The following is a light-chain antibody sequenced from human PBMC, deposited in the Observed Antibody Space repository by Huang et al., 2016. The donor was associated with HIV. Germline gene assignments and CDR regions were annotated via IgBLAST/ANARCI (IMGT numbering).Light chain of an antibody. CDR2: KSS. V-gene: IGKV1-5*03. Sequence: DIQMTQSPSIVSASVGDRVTITCRASKSVNTLLAWYQQKPGKPPKLLIYKSSTVESGVPSRFSGSGSGTEFTLTISSLQPDDFATYYCQQYNTFWTFGQGTKV. CDR3: QQYNTFWT. J-gene: IGKJ1*01. CDR1: KSVNTL.